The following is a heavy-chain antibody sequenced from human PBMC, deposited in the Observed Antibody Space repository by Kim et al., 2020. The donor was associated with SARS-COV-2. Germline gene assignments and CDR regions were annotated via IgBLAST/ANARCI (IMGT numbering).Heavy chain of an antibody. D-gene: IGHD1-26*01. J-gene: IGHJ4*02. CDR3: ASKGRRGSYGAADY. Sequence: SETLSLTCAVYGGSFSGYYWSWIRQPPGKGLEWIGEINHSGSTNYNPSLKSRVTISVDTSKNQFSLKLSSVTAADTAVYYCASKGRRGSYGAADYWGQGTLVTVSS. CDR2: INHSGST. CDR1: GGSFSGYY. V-gene: IGHV4-34*01.